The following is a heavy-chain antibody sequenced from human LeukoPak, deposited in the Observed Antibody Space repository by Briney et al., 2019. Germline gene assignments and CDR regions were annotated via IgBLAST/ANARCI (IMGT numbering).Heavy chain of an antibody. CDR3: AREAGPHDFWSGYSH. CDR2: IKQDGSEK. Sequence: GGSLRLSCAASGFTVSSTYMSWVRQAPGKGLEWVANIKQDGSEKYYVDSVKGRFTISRDNAKNSLYLQMNSLRAEDTAVYYCAREAGPHDFWSGYSHWGQGTLVTVSS. J-gene: IGHJ4*02. V-gene: IGHV3-7*01. CDR1: GFTVSSTY. D-gene: IGHD3-3*01.